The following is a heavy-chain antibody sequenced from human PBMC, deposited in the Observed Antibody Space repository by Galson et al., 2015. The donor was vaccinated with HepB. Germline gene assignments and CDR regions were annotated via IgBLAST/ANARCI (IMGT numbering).Heavy chain of an antibody. V-gene: IGHV4-34*01. Sequence: SETLSLTCAVYGGSFSGYYWSWIRQPPGKGLEWIGEINHSGSTNYNPSLKSRVTISVDTAKNQFSLKLSSVTAADTAVYYCARGSFLAYCGGDCAYRWFDPWGPGTLVTVSS. CDR1: GGSFSGYY. CDR2: INHSGST. D-gene: IGHD2-21*02. CDR3: ARGSFLAYCGGDCAYRWFDP. J-gene: IGHJ5*02.